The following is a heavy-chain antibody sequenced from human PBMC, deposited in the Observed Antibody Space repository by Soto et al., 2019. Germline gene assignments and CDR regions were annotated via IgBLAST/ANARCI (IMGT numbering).Heavy chain of an antibody. CDR3: ATRIFGVEY. V-gene: IGHV3-23*01. Sequence: EVQLLESGGGLVQPGGSLRLSCAASGFTFSAYAMSWVRQAPGKGLEWVAAISGTSPSTYYADSVQGRFSISTVSSRKTLFLQMNTLRAEDTAVYFCATRIFGVEYWCQGTLVTVSS. D-gene: IGHD3-3*01. J-gene: IGHJ4*02. CDR2: ISGTSPST. CDR1: GFTFSAYA.